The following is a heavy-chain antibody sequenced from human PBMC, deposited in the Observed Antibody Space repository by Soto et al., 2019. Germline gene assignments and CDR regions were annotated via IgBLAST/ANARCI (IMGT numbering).Heavy chain of an antibody. V-gene: IGHV3-74*03. CDR3: ARDRSYHMDV. J-gene: IGHJ6*03. Sequence: VGSLRLSCAASGFTFSSFWMHWVRQAPGKGPVWVSVIKSDGISTMYADSVKGRFTISRDNAKNTLYLEMNSLRAEDTAVYYCARDRSYHMDVWGQGTTVTLSS. CDR2: IKSDGIST. CDR1: GFTFSSFW.